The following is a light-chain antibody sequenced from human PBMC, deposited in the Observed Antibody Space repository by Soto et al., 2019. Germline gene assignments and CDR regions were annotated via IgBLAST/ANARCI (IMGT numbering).Light chain of an antibody. V-gene: IGKV3-20*01. J-gene: IGKJ1*01. CDR2: GAS. CDR3: QQYGSSSWT. CDR1: QSVSSSY. Sequence: EIVLPQSPGTLSLSPGERATLSCRASQSVSSSYLAWYQQKPAQAPRLLIYGASSRATGIPDRFSGSGSGTDFTLTISRLEPEDFAVYYCQQYGSSSWTFGQGTKVDIK.